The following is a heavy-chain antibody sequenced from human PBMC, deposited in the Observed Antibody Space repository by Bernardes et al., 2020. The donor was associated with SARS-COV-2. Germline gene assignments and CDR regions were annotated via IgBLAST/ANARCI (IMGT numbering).Heavy chain of an antibody. V-gene: IGHV4-59*01. J-gene: IGHJ3*02. CDR2: IYYSGST. CDR1: GGSISSYY. CDR3: ARAVRWELPLSAFDI. Sequence: SETLSLTCTVSGGSISSYYWSWIRQPPGKGLEWIGYIYYSGSTNYNPSLKSRVTISVDTSKNQFSLKLSSVTAADTAVYYCARAVRWELPLSAFDIWGQGTMVTVSS. D-gene: IGHD1-26*01.